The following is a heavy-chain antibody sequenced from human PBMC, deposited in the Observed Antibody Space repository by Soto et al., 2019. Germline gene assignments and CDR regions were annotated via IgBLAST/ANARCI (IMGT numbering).Heavy chain of an antibody. Sequence: GASVKVSCKASGYTFTAYYIHWVRQAPGQGLEWMGIINPSSGSTGYAQKFQGRVTMTRNTSISTAYMELSSLRSEDTAVYYCARGIGVGSGSYSAFDIWGQGTMVTVSS. J-gene: IGHJ3*02. D-gene: IGHD3-10*01. CDR1: GYTFTAYY. CDR3: ARGIGVGSGSYSAFDI. V-gene: IGHV1-46*01. CDR2: INPSSGST.